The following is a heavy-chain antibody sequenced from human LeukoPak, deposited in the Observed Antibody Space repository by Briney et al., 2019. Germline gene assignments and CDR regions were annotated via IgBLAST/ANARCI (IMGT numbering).Heavy chain of an antibody. CDR2: ISSSGSTI. J-gene: IGHJ4*02. CDR3: AKDHGAEEYYYDSSGYYAFFDY. V-gene: IGHV3-11*01. D-gene: IGHD3-22*01. Sequence: GGSLRLSCAASGFTFSDYYMSWIRQAPGKGLEWVSYISSSGSTIYYADSVKGRFTISRDNAKNSLYLQMNSLRAEDTAVYYCAKDHGAEEYYYDSSGYYAFFDYWGQGTLVTVSS. CDR1: GFTFSDYY.